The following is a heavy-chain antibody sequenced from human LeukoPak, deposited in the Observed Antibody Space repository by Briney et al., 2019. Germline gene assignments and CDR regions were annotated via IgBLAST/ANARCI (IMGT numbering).Heavy chain of an antibody. J-gene: IGHJ4*02. V-gene: IGHV3-9*01. CDR2: IHPNNGGV. CDR1: GFTFERYV. D-gene: IGHD2-8*01. Sequence: PGGSLRLSCVTSGFTFERYVMHWMRLAPGKGLECVSSIHPNNGGVGYAASVKGRFAISRDNARNSLYLEMTSLRPEDAAVYYCVKDAPNGSVHFWGRGTLVTVSS. CDR3: VKDAPNGSVHF.